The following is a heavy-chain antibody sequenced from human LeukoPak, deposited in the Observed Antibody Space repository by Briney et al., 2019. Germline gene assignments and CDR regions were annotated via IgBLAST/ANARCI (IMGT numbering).Heavy chain of an antibody. CDR3: AKELAYNAHYFDS. CDR2: IGATGGST. V-gene: IGHV3-23*01. CDR1: GFAFSSYA. Sequence: GGSLRLSCAASGFAFSSYAMSWVRQAPGKGLEWDSGIGATGGSTYHADSVKGRFSISRDNSKNTLYLEVNSLRAEDTAVYYCAKELAYNAHYFDSWGQGTLVTVSS. D-gene: IGHD5-24*01. J-gene: IGHJ4*02.